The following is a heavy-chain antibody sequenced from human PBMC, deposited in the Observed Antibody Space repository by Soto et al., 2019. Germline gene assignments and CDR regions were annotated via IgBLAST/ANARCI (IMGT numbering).Heavy chain of an antibody. Sequence: SETLSLTCTVSGGSISSYYWSWIRQPPGKGLEWIGYIYYSGSTNYNPSLKSRVTISVDTSKNQFSLKLSSVTAADTAVYYCARVAIFGVVTLSLWFDSWGQGTLVTVSS. D-gene: IGHD3-3*01. J-gene: IGHJ5*01. CDR1: GGSISSYY. V-gene: IGHV4-59*01. CDR3: ARVAIFGVVTLSLWFDS. CDR2: IYYSGST.